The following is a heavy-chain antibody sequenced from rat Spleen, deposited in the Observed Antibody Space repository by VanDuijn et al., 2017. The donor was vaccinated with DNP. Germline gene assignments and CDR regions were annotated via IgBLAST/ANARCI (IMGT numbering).Heavy chain of an antibody. J-gene: IGHJ2*01. CDR1: GFIFSDYN. V-gene: IGHV5S10*01. Sequence: EVHLVESGGGLVQPGGSLKLSCLASGFIFSDYNMAWVRQAPKRGLEWVATIIYDGIRTYYRDSVKGRFTISRDNTKNTLYLQMNSLRFEDTATYYCASWGIRAYYFDSWGQGVMVTVSS. CDR2: IIYDGIRT. CDR3: ASWGIRAYYFDS. D-gene: IGHD4-3*01.